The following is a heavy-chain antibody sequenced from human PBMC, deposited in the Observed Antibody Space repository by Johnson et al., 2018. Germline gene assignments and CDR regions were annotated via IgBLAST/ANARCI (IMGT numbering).Heavy chain of an antibody. Sequence: VQLVESGAEVKKPGSSVKVSCKASGGTFSSYAISWVRQAPGQGLEWMGGIIPLFGTANYAQKFQGRVTITADESTSPAYMGLSSLRSEDTAVYYCAKEVEVGTMVRGGYYYYYGMDVWGQGTTVTVSS. CDR3: AKEVEVGTMVRGGYYYYYGMDV. CDR2: IIPLFGTA. CDR1: GGTFSSYA. V-gene: IGHV1-69*01. D-gene: IGHD3-10*01. J-gene: IGHJ6*02.